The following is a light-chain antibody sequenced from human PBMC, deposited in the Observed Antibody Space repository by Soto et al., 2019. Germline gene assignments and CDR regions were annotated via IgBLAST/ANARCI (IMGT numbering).Light chain of an antibody. J-gene: IGKJ1*01. CDR1: QGVSRK. CDR2: GTS. V-gene: IGKV3-20*01. CDR3: QQYGSLGT. Sequence: EIVMTQSPATLSVAPGARVPFSCRASQGVSRKLAWYQHKPGQAPRLLIYGTSTRATGVPDRFSGSGSQTDFTLTISRLEPEDFAVYYCQQYGSLGTFGQGTKVDNK.